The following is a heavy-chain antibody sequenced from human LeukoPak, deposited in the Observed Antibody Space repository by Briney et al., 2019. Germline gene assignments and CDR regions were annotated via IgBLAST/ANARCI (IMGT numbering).Heavy chain of an antibody. D-gene: IGHD2-15*01. V-gene: IGHV7-4-1*02. CDR2: INTNTGNP. CDR3: ATYCSGGSCYTDYYYYGMDV. CDR1: GYTFTSYA. Sequence: ASVKVSCKASGYTFTSYAMNWVRQAPGQGLEWMGWINTNTGNPTYAQGFTGRFVFSLDTSVSTAYLQISSLKAEDTAVYYCATYCSGGSCYTDYYYYGMDVWGQGTTVTVSS. J-gene: IGHJ6*02.